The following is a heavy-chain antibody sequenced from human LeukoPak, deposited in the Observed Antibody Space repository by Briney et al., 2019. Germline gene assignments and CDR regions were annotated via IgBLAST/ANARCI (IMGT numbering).Heavy chain of an antibody. CDR1: GFTFSGYG. CDR3: ARDSVGTTSPYYFDY. Sequence: PGGSLRLSCAASGFTFSGYGMSWVRQAPGKGLKWVSAISGSGGSTYYADSVKGRFTISRDNAKNSLYLQMNSLRAEDTAVHYCARDSVGTTSPYYFDYWGQGTLVTVSS. D-gene: IGHD1-26*01. J-gene: IGHJ4*02. CDR2: ISGSGGST. V-gene: IGHV3-23*01.